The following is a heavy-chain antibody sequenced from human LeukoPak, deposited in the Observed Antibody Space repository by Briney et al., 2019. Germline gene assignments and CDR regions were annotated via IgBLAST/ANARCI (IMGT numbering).Heavy chain of an antibody. J-gene: IGHJ4*02. CDR1: GFTFSGSA. D-gene: IGHD1-26*01. CDR3: TRHGGSYVDY. V-gene: IGHV3-73*01. Sequence: GGSLKLSCAASGFTFSGSAMHRVRQASGKGLEWVGRIRSKANSYATAYAASVKGRFTISRDDSKNTAYLQMNSLKTEDTAVYYCTRHGGSYVDYWGQGTLVTVSS. CDR2: IRSKANSYAT.